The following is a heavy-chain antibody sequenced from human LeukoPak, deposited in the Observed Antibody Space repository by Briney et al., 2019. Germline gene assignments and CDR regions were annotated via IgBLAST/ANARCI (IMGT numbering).Heavy chain of an antibody. Sequence: GGSLRLSCAASGFIFDDYALHWVRQAPGKGLEWVSGISWNSGSIGYADSVKGRFTISRDNAKNSLYLQMNSLRAEDTALYYCAKDIAYYYDSSGYFDYWGQGTLVTVSS. CDR2: ISWNSGSI. J-gene: IGHJ4*02. CDR3: AKDIAYYYDSSGYFDY. D-gene: IGHD3-22*01. CDR1: GFIFDDYA. V-gene: IGHV3-9*01.